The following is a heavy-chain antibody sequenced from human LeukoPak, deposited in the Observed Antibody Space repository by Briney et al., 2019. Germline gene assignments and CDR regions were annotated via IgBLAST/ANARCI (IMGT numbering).Heavy chain of an antibody. CDR3: ATIDGYSYGSSYYYYGMDV. J-gene: IGHJ6*02. CDR1: GGSFSGYY. Sequence: PSETLSLTCAVYGGSFSGYYWTWIRQPPGKGLEWIGEINHSGSSNYNPSLKSRVTISVVTSKNQFSLKLTSVTAEDTAVYYCATIDGYSYGSSYYYYGMDVWGQGTTVTVSS. D-gene: IGHD5-18*01. V-gene: IGHV4-34*01. CDR2: INHSGSS.